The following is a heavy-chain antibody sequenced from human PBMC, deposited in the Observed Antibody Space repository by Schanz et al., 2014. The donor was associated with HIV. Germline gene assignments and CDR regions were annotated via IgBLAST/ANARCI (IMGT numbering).Heavy chain of an antibody. CDR2: ISGDYGRT. CDR3: AREGDGASISGTADY. D-gene: IGHD1-20*01. V-gene: IGHV1-18*01. CDR1: GYTFSNYG. Sequence: QVQLVQSGSEVKKPGGSVMLSCKTSGYTFSNYGVSWVRQAPGQGLEWMGWISGDYGRTKYAQKFQARVTMTTDTSSRTAYMELRSLTSDDTAVYYCAREGDGASISGTADYWGQGTLVTVSS. J-gene: IGHJ4*02.